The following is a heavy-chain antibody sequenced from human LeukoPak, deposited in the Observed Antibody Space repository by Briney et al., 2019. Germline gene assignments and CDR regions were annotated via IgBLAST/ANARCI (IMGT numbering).Heavy chain of an antibody. CDR3: ASAGYSSSSFDY. V-gene: IGHV4-34*01. D-gene: IGHD6-6*01. Sequence: SETLSLTCAVYGGSFSGCYWSWIRQPPGKGLEWIGEINHSGSTNYNPSLKSRVTISVDTSKNQFSLKLSSVTAADTAVYYCASAGYSSSSFDYWGQGTLVTVSS. CDR1: GGSFSGCY. J-gene: IGHJ4*02. CDR2: INHSGST.